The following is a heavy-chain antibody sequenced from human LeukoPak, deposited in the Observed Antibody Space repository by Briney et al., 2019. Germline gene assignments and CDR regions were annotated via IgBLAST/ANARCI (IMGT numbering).Heavy chain of an antibody. D-gene: IGHD3-22*01. CDR1: EYTFTGYY. CDR2: INPNSGGT. CDR3: ARGRGIVVVVSHNWFDP. Sequence: GASVKVSCKASEYTFTGYYIHWVRQAPGQGLEWMGWINPNSGGTNYAQKFQGRVIMTRDMSISTAYMELNRLRSDDTAVYYCARGRGIVVVVSHNWFDPWGQGTQVTVSS. V-gene: IGHV1-2*02. J-gene: IGHJ5*02.